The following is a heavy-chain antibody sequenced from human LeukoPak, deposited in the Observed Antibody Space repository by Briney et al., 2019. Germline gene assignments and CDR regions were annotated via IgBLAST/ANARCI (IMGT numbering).Heavy chain of an antibody. CDR3: ARALAGTEGWFTS. D-gene: IGHD1-1*01. J-gene: IGHJ5*02. Sequence: SQTLSLTCAISGDSVSSDITAWSWLGQSPSRGLEWLGRTYYRSKWYHDYSAAVKSGIAVSPDTSKNQFSLQLSSMTPGDTAVYYCARALAGTEGWFTSWGQGSLVTVSS. CDR2: TYYRSKWYH. CDR1: GDSVSSDITA. V-gene: IGHV6-1*01.